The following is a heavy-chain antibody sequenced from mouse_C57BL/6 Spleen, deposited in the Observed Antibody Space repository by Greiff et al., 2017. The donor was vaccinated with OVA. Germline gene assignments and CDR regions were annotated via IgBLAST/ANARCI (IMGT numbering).Heavy chain of an antibody. Sequence: VQLQQSGPELVKPGASVKISCKASGYSFTGYYMNWVKQSPEKSLEWIGEINTSTGGTTYNQKFKAKATLTVDKSSSTAYMQLKSLTSEDSAVYYCARGDDYAGFDYWGQGTTLSVSS. CDR2: INTSTGGT. CDR3: ARGDDYAGFDY. D-gene: IGHD2-4*01. V-gene: IGHV1-42*01. CDR1: GYSFTGYY. J-gene: IGHJ2*01.